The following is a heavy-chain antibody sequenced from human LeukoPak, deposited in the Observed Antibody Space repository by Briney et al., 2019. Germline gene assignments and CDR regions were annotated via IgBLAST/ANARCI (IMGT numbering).Heavy chain of an antibody. CDR1: GFSFNNFG. CDR3: AKDPSGGAFDI. CDR2: TSYDENDK. D-gene: IGHD3-16*01. J-gene: IGHJ3*02. V-gene: IGHV3-30*18. Sequence: GGSLRLSCAASGFSFNNFGMHWVRLAPGKGLEWVAVTSYDENDKYYADSVKGRFTISRDNSKNTLYLQMNSLRAEDTAVYYCAKDPSGGAFDIWGQGTMVTVSS.